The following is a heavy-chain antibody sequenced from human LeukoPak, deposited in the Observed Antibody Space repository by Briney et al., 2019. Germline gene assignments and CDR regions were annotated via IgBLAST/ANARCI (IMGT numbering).Heavy chain of an antibody. CDR3: ANAGGDSRPHDF. CDR2: ISGNGIST. J-gene: IGHJ4*02. CDR1: GLTFSSYA. V-gene: IGHV3-23*01. D-gene: IGHD2-21*02. Sequence: GGSLRLSCAASGLTFSSYAMSWVRQAPGEGPEWVSAISGNGISTSYADAVKGRFTISRDNSKNTLSLQMNSLRAEDTAVYYCANAGGDSRPHDFWGQGTLVTVSS.